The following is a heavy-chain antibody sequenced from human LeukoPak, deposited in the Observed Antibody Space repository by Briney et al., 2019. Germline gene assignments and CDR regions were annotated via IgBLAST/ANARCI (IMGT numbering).Heavy chain of an antibody. CDR2: INSDGSER. Sequence: GGSLRLSCEASGCTFSRHWMHWVRQGPGKGLAWVSQINSDGSERGYADSVKGRFTSSRDNAKNTLYLQMNSLTVEDTAVYYCALRSYDSSGYSDYWGQGTLVTVSS. CDR1: GCTFSRHW. CDR3: ALRSYDSSGYSDY. V-gene: IGHV3-74*01. J-gene: IGHJ4*02. D-gene: IGHD3-22*01.